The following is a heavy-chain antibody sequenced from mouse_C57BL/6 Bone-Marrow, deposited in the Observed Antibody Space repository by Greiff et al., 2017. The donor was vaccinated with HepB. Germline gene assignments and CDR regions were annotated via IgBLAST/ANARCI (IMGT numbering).Heavy chain of an antibody. CDR3: ARVGYYSNFAWFAY. Sequence: VKLVESGAELARPGASVKLSCKASGYTFTSYGISWVKQRTGQGLEWIGEIYPRSGNTYYNEKFKGKATLTADKSSSTAYMELRSLTSEDSAVYFCARVGYYSNFAWFAYWGQGTLVTVSA. J-gene: IGHJ3*01. CDR2: IYPRSGNT. D-gene: IGHD2-5*01. V-gene: IGHV1-81*01. CDR1: GYTFTSYG.